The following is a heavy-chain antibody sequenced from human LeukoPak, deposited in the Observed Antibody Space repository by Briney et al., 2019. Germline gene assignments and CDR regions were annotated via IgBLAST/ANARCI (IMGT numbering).Heavy chain of an antibody. CDR1: GASITPYY. D-gene: IGHD4-17*01. Sequence: RTSETLSLTCAVSGASITPYYWTWIRQPAGKTLEWIGRIHTTGNTNHNSSLKSRVTMSLDTSNNQFSLKLASVTDADTAVYYCARGHRRGDYSDRYNFHDYWGQGILVTVSS. V-gene: IGHV4-4*07. J-gene: IGHJ4*02. CDR3: ARGHRRGDYSDRYNFHDY. CDR2: IHTTGNT.